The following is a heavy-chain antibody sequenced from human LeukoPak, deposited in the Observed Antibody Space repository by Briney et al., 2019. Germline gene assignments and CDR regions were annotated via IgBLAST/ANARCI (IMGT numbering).Heavy chain of an antibody. V-gene: IGHV3-33*01. CDR2: ICYDGSSK. Sequence: GGSLRLSCAASGFTFSSYGMHWVRQAPGKGLEWVAVICYDGSSKYYADSVKGRFTISRDNSKNTLYLQMNSLRAEDTAVYYCARDHIVVVPAAIRGYYYGMDVWGQGTTVTVSS. D-gene: IGHD2-2*02. J-gene: IGHJ6*02. CDR3: ARDHIVVVPAAIRGYYYGMDV. CDR1: GFTFSSYG.